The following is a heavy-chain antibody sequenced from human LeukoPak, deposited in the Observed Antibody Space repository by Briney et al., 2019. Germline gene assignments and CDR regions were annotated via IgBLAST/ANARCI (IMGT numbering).Heavy chain of an antibody. CDR1: GFTFSSYE. D-gene: IGHD1-7*01. CDR3: ARDIGITGTTIFVY. V-gene: IGHV3-48*03. Sequence: GGSLRLSCAASGFTFSSYEMNWVRQAPGKGLEWVSYISSSGSTIYYADSVKGRFTISRDNAKNSLYLQMDSLRAEDTALYYCARDIGITGTTIFVYWGQGTPVTVS. CDR2: ISSSGSTI. J-gene: IGHJ4*02.